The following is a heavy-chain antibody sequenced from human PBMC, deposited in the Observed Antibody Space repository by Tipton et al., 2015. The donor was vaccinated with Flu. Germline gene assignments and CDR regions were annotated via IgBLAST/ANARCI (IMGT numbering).Heavy chain of an antibody. CDR1: GYSISSGYY. Sequence: TLSLTCAVSGYSISSGYYWGWIRQPPGKGLEWIGSIYHSGSTYYNPSLQSRVTISVDTSKNQFSLKLSSVTAADTAVYYCSRHTGDSVRGVIDYWGQGTLVTVSS. D-gene: IGHD3-10*02. V-gene: IGHV4-38-2*01. J-gene: IGHJ4*02. CDR2: IYHSGST. CDR3: SRHTGDSVRGVIDY.